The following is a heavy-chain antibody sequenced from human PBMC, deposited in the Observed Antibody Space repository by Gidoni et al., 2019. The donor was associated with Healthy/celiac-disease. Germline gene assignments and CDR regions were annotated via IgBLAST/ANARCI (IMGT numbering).Heavy chain of an antibody. CDR2: TYYRSKWYN. J-gene: IGHJ4*02. CDR3: AREDLYYYDSSGYPSYFDY. CDR1: GDRSLSNRAP. V-gene: IGHV6-1*01. D-gene: IGHD3-22*01. Sequence: QVQLQQSGPGLVKPSQTLSLPCAISGDRSLSNRAPWNWIRPSPSRGLEWLGRTYYRSKWYNDYAVSVKSRITINPDTSKNQFSLQLNSVTPEDTAVYYCAREDLYYYDSSGYPSYFDYWGQGTLVTVSS.